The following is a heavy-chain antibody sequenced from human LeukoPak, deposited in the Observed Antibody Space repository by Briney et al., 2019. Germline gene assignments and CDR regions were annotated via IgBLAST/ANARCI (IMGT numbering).Heavy chain of an antibody. Sequence: PGGSLRLSCAASGFTFSGSAMHWVRQAYGKGLEWVGRIRSKANSYATAYAASVKGRFTISRDDSKNTAYLQMNSLKTEDTAVYYCAREREVMGTTSDWGQGTLVTVSS. V-gene: IGHV3-73*01. CDR3: AREREVMGTTSD. CDR1: GFTFSGSA. CDR2: IRSKANSYAT. D-gene: IGHD4-11*01. J-gene: IGHJ4*02.